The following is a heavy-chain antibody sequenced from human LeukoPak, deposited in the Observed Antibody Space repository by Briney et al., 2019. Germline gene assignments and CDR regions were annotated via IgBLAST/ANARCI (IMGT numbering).Heavy chain of an antibody. CDR3: ARGPVSTHGMDV. J-gene: IGHJ6*02. CDR2: RNPNSGRT. Sequence: ASVRVSCKASGYTFTNYDINWARQATGQGLEWMGWRNPNSGRTGFAQKFQGRLTMTADTSISTAYMELGSLTSDDTAVYYCARGPVSTHGMDVWGQGTTVAVSS. V-gene: IGHV1-8*01. D-gene: IGHD6-13*01. CDR1: GYTFTNYD.